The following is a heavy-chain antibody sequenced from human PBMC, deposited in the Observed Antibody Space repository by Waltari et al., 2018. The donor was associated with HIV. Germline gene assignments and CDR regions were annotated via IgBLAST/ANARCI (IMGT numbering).Heavy chain of an antibody. CDR2: ISGSGGST. CDR1: GFTFSSYP. V-gene: IGHV3-23*01. J-gene: IGHJ6*02. D-gene: IGHD5-12*01. Sequence: EVQLLESGGGLVQHGGSLRLACAASGFTFSSYPRSWGRQAPGKGLEWVSAISGSGGSTYYADSVKGRFTISRDNSKNTLYLQMNSLRAEDTAVYYCAKDPMDIVATINYYGMDVWGQGTTVTVSS. CDR3: AKDPMDIVATINYYGMDV.